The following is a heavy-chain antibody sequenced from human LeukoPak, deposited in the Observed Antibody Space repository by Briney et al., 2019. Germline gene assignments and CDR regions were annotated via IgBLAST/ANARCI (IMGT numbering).Heavy chain of an antibody. CDR3: ARGNDILTGYYRDY. Sequence: GGSLRLSCAASGFTFSSYEMNWVRQAPGKGLEWVSYISSSGSTIYYADSVKGRFTISRDNSKNTLYLQMNSLRAEDTAVYYCARGNDILTGYYRDYWGQGTLVTVSS. J-gene: IGHJ4*02. V-gene: IGHV3-48*03. CDR1: GFTFSSYE. D-gene: IGHD3-9*01. CDR2: ISSSGSTI.